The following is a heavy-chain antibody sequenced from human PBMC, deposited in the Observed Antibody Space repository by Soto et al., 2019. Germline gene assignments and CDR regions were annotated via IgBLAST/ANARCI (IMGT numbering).Heavy chain of an antibody. J-gene: IGHJ4*02. CDR2: INPSGGST. D-gene: IGHD6-13*01. CDR3: ARVSSWSCFDY. Sequence: QVQLVQSGAEVKKPGASVKVSCKASGYTFTSYYMHWVRHAPGQGLECMGIINPSGGSTSYAQKFQGRVTMTRATSTSTVSMELSSLRSEDKAGYYCARVSSWSCFDYWGQGTLVTVSS. V-gene: IGHV1-46*01. CDR1: GYTFTSYY.